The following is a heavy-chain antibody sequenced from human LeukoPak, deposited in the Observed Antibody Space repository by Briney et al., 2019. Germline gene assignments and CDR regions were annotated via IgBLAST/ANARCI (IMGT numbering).Heavy chain of an antibody. CDR3: ARYSSSWFDY. Sequence: SETLSLTCTVSGGSISSYYWSWIRQPPGKGLKWIGNIYYSGYTTYSPSLRSRVTISVDTSKNQFSLKLSSVTAADTAVYYCARYSSSWFDYWGQGTLVTVSS. V-gene: IGHV4-59*01. CDR1: GGSISSYY. J-gene: IGHJ4*02. D-gene: IGHD6-13*01. CDR2: IYYSGYT.